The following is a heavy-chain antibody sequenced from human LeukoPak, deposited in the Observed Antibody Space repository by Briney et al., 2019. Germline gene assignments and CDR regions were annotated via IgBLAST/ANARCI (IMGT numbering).Heavy chain of an antibody. CDR1: GFTFSSYA. V-gene: IGHV3-23*01. Sequence: PGGSLRLSCAASGFTFSSYAMSWVRQAPGKGLEWVSAISGSVGSTYYADSVKGRFTITRDKSKNTLYLQMNSLRAEDTAVYYCAKATRPFTIFGVVIGDYWGQGTLVTASS. J-gene: IGHJ4*02. D-gene: IGHD3-3*01. CDR2: ISGSVGST. CDR3: AKATRPFTIFGVVIGDY.